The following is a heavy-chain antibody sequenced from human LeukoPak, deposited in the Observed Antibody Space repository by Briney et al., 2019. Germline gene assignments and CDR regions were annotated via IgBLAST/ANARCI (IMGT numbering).Heavy chain of an antibody. D-gene: IGHD3-22*01. J-gene: IGHJ4*02. V-gene: IGHV1-2*02. Sequence: ASVKVSCKASGYTFTGYYMHWVRQAPGQGLEWMGWINPNSGGRNYAQKFQGRVTMTRDTSISTAYMELSRLRSHDTAVYYCARDLDYDSSGYYPDYWGQGTLVTVSS. CDR1: GYTFTGYY. CDR2: INPNSGGR. CDR3: ARDLDYDSSGYYPDY.